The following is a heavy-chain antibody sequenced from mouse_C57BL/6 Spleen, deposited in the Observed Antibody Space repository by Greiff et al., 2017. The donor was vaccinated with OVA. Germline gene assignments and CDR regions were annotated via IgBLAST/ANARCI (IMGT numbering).Heavy chain of an antibody. CDR2: IDPNSGGT. D-gene: IGHD1-1*01. CDR1: GYTFTSSW. Sequence: QVQLQQPGAELVKPGASVKLSCKASGYTFTSSWMHWVKQRPGRGLEWIGRIDPNSGGTKSTAKFKSKATLTVDTPSSTAYMQLSSLTSEDSAVYYCARGEDLYYDGSSPWFAYWGKGTLVTVSA. CDR3: ARGEDLYYDGSSPWFAY. J-gene: IGHJ3*01. V-gene: IGHV1-72*01.